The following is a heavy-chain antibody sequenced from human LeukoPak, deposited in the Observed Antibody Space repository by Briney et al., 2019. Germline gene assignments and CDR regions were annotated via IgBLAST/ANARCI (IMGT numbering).Heavy chain of an antibody. J-gene: IGHJ4*02. V-gene: IGHV4-59*01. CDR1: GGSITSYH. Sequence: SETLSLTCTVSGGSITSYHWSWIRQPPGKGLEWIGYISYSGSTNYNPSLKSRVTISIDTSKNQFSLKLSSVTAADTAVYYCARGGEVRGVPFGGFDYWGQGTLVTVSS. D-gene: IGHD3-10*01. CDR3: ARGGEVRGVPFGGFDY. CDR2: ISYSGST.